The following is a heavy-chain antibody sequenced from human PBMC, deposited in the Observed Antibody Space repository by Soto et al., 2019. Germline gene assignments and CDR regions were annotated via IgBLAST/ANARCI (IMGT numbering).Heavy chain of an antibody. J-gene: IGHJ6*03. CDR1: GFTFSSYS. CDR2: ISSSSSTI. D-gene: IGHD3-3*01. CDR3: AKSPNYDFGSAYYMDV. V-gene: IGHV3-48*01. Sequence: GGSLRLSCAASGFTFSSYSMNWVRQAPGKGLEWVSYISSSSSTIYYADSVKGRFTISRDNAKNSLYLQMNSLRAEDTAVYYSAKSPNYDFGSAYYMDVWGKGTTVTVSS.